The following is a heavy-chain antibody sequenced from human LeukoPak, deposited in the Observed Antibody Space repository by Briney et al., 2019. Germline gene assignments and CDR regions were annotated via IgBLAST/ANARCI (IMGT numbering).Heavy chain of an antibody. J-gene: IGHJ4*02. CDR1: GLTFSSYA. D-gene: IGHD6-19*01. V-gene: IGHV3-30-3*01. Sequence: GGSLRLFCAASGLTFSSYAMHWGRQAPGKGLEWVAVISYDGSNKYYAVSVKGRFTISRDNSKNTLYLQMNSLRAEDTAVYYCAGAVAVYYFDYWGQGTLVTVSS. CDR2: ISYDGSNK. CDR3: AGAVAVYYFDY.